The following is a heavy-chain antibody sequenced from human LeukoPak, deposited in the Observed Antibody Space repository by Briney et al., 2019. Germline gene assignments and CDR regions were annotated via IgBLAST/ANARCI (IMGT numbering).Heavy chain of an antibody. CDR2: IIPIFGTA. Sequence: ASVKVSCKASGGTFSSYAISWVRQAPGQGLEWMGGIIPIFGTANYAQKFQGRVTITADESTSTAYMELSSLRSEDTAVYYCARDHCSSTSCYTGYFQHWGQGTLVTVSS. J-gene: IGHJ1*01. V-gene: IGHV1-69*13. CDR3: ARDHCSSTSCYTGYFQH. CDR1: GGTFSSYA. D-gene: IGHD2-2*02.